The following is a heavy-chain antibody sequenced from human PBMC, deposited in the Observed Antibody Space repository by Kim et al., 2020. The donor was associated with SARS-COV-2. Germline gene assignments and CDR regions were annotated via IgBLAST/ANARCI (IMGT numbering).Heavy chain of an antibody. D-gene: IGHD2-8*01. CDR2: ISESGETT. Sequence: SGVASGSTFTYYAMNWVRQAPGKGLEWVSSISESGETTHYADSVKGRFTISRDKSKNTLSLQMNSLRAEDTAVYYCAKQYVQHWGQGTLV. V-gene: IGHV3-23*01. CDR1: GSTFTYYA. J-gene: IGHJ1*01. CDR3: AKQYVQH.